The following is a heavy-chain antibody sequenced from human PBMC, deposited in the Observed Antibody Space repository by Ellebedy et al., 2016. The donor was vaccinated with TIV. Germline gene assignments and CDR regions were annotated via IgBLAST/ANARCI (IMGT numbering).Heavy chain of an antibody. J-gene: IGHJ4*02. CDR2: IIPIFGTA. D-gene: IGHD6-19*01. V-gene: IGHV1-69*13. Sequence: AASVKVSCKASGGTFSSYAISWVRQAPGQGLEWMGGIIPIFGTANYAQKFQGRVTITADESTSTAYMELSSLRSEDTAVYYCARVGRGWYIDYWGQGTLVTVSS. CDR1: GGTFSSYA. CDR3: ARVGRGWYIDY.